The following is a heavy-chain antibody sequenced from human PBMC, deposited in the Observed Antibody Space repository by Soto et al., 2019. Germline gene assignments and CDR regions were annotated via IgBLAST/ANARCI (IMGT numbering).Heavy chain of an antibody. Sequence: PGGSLRLSCAASGFTFSSYGMHWVRQAPGKGLEWVAVISYDGSNKYYADSVKGRFTISRDNSKNTLYLQMNSLRAEDTAVYYCARVLRFLEWSKVNYGMDVWGQGTTVTVSS. CDR3: ARVLRFLEWSKVNYGMDV. J-gene: IGHJ6*02. D-gene: IGHD3-3*01. CDR2: ISYDGSNK. CDR1: GFTFSSYG. V-gene: IGHV3-30*03.